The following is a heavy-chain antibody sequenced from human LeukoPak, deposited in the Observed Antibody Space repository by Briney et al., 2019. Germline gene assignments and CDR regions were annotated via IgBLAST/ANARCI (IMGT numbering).Heavy chain of an antibody. J-gene: IGHJ6*02. Sequence: SQTLSLTCAVSGGSISSGGYSWRWIRQPPGKGLEWIGYIYHSGSTYYNPSLKSRVTISVDTSKNQFSLTLTSVTAADTAVYHCARSFTVLHYYYGLDVWGQGTTVTVSS. D-gene: IGHD4-17*01. CDR1: GGSISSGGYS. CDR2: IYHSGST. V-gene: IGHV4-30-2*01. CDR3: ARSFTVLHYYYGLDV.